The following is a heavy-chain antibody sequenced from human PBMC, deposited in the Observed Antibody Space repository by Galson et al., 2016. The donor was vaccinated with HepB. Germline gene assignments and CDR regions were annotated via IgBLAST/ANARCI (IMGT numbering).Heavy chain of an antibody. V-gene: IGHV4-4*07. Sequence: ETLSLTCTVSGGSIRKHYWHWIRPSAGRGLEWIGHVYSRGTIYNPSKYSPSLKRRAALPVDTSKTQFSLNLRSVTAADTAVYYCARGGRSVVVATSPAYFYDNGMDIWGTGTTVTVSS. CDR2: VYSRGTIYNPS. CDR3: ARGGRSVVVATSPAYFYDNGMDI. CDR1: GGSIRKHY. D-gene: IGHD2-21*01. J-gene: IGHJ6*04.